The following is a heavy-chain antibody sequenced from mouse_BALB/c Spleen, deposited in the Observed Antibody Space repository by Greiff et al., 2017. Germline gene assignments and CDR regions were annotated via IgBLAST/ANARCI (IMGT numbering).Heavy chain of an antibody. CDR3: ARGMITTLYWYFYV. Sequence: QVQLQQSGPELVKPGASVKISCKASGYAFSSSWMNWVKQRPGQGLEWIGRIYPGDGDTNYNGKFKGKATLTADKSSSTAYMQLSSLTSVDSAVYFCARGMITTLYWYFYVWGAGTTVTVSS. D-gene: IGHD2-4*01. CDR1: GYAFSSSW. J-gene: IGHJ1*01. V-gene: IGHV1-82*01. CDR2: IYPGDGDT.